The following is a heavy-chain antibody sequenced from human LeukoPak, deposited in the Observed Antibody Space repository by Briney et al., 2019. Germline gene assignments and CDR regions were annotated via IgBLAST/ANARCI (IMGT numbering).Heavy chain of an antibody. V-gene: IGHV4-59*01. CDR3: ARRGRNSSGWQDYL. J-gene: IGHJ4*02. CDR2: IYYSGST. Sequence: SETLSLTCTVSGSSISSYYWSWIRQPPGKGREWIGYIYYSGSTNYNPSLKSRVTISVDTAKNQFSLKLTSVTAADTAVYYCARRGRNSSGWQDYLWGQGTLVTVSS. CDR1: GSSISSYY. D-gene: IGHD6-25*01.